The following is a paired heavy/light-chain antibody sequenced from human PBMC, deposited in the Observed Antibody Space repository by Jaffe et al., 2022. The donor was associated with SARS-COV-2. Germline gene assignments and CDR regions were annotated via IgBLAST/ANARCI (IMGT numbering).Heavy chain of an antibody. CDR2: INPNSGGT. Sequence: QVQLVQSGAEVKTPGASVKVSCKASGYTFTGYYIHWVRQAPGQGLEWMGRINPNSGGTYYTQKFQGRVNMTRDTSISTANMILSSLRSDDTAVYYCARGQQLVPDYWGQGTLVTVSS. CDR1: GYTFTGYY. D-gene: IGHD6-13*01. CDR3: ARGQQLVPDY. V-gene: IGHV1-2*06. J-gene: IGHJ4*02.
Light chain of an antibody. V-gene: IGLV1-44*01. Sequence: QSVLTQPPSASGTPGQRVTISCSGSSSNIGSNTVNWYQQLPGTAPKLLIYSNNQRPSGVPDRFSGSKSGTSASLAISGLQSEDEADYYCAAWDDSLNGHYVFGTGTKVTVL. CDR3: AAWDDSLNGHYV. CDR2: SNN. CDR1: SSNIGSNT. J-gene: IGLJ1*01.